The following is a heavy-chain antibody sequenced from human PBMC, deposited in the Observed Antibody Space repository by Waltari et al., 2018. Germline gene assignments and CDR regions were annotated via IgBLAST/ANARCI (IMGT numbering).Heavy chain of an antibody. CDR1: GFTFSGST. V-gene: IGHV3-73*01. J-gene: IGHJ4*02. CDR2: MRSKPNNYAT. CDR3: TGGAVTGTDF. D-gene: IGHD6-13*01. Sequence: EVQVVESGGGLVQPGGSLKLSCATSGFTFSGSTIPWVRQTSGKGLEWIGRMRSKPNNYATRYTASVEGRFTISRDDSENTAYLQMSSLMTEDTAVYYCTGGAVTGTDFWGQGTLVTVSS.